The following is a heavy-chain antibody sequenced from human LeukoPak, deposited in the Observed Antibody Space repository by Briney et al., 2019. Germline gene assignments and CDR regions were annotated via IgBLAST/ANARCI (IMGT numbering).Heavy chain of an antibody. J-gene: IGHJ3*02. CDR1: GYSISSGYY. CDR2: IYHSGST. V-gene: IGHV4-38-2*01. Sequence: SETLSLTCAVSGYSISSGYYWGWIRQPPGKGLEWIGSIYHSGSTYYNPSLESRVTISVDTSKNQFSLKLSSVTAADTAVYYCARHFPDFWSGYGYAFDIWGQGTMVTVSS. CDR3: ARHFPDFWSGYGYAFDI. D-gene: IGHD3-3*01.